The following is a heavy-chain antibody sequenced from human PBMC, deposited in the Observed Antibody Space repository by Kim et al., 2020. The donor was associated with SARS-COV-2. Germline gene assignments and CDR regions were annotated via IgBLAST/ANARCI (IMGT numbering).Heavy chain of an antibody. CDR3: ARDSNGYNTKVFDY. V-gene: IGHV3-21*01. Sequence: GGSLRLSCAVSGFTFSSYSMNWVRQAPGKGLEWVSSISSSSSYIYYADSVKGRCTISRDNAKNSLYLQMNSLRAEDTAVYYCARDSNGYNTKVFDYWGQGTLVTVSS. D-gene: IGHD2-8*01. CDR1: GFTFSSYS. J-gene: IGHJ4*02. CDR2: ISSSSSYI.